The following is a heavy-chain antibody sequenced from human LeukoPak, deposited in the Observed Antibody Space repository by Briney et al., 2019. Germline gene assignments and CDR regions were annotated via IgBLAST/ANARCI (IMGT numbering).Heavy chain of an antibody. J-gene: IGHJ4*02. D-gene: IGHD2-2*01. CDR2: ISSNGGST. V-gene: IGHV3-64*04. CDR3: ARGYCVSTSCYYFFDY. CDR1: GFNFNNYA. Sequence: GGSLRLSCSASGFNFNNYAMNWVRQAPGKGLEYVSAISSNGGSTYYADSVKGRCTISRDNAKNSLFLQMNSLRAEDTALYYCARGYCVSTSCYYFFDYWGQGTLVTVSS.